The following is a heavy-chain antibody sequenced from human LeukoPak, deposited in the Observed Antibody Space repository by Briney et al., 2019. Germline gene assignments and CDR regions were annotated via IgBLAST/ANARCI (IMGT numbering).Heavy chain of an antibody. CDR1: GFTFRNYA. J-gene: IGHJ4*02. Sequence: PGGSLRLSCAASGFTFRNYAMNWVRQAPGKGLEWVSGISDSGGVIDYADSVKGRFTISRDTSKNTLHLQMNSLRAEDTAVYYCAKRLRDGYNSPIDFWGQGTPVTVSS. CDR2: ISDSGGVI. D-gene: IGHD5-24*01. V-gene: IGHV3-23*01. CDR3: AKRLRDGYNSPIDF.